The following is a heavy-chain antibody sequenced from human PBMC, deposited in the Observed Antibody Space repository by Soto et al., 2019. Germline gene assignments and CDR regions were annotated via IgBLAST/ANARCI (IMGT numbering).Heavy chain of an antibody. J-gene: IGHJ4*02. CDR3: ARALTYDSSGSPEWVDY. CDR2: ISAYNGNT. D-gene: IGHD3-22*01. V-gene: IGHV1-18*01. CDR1: GYTFTSYG. Sequence: QVQLVQSGAEVKKPGASVKVSCKASGYTFTSYGISWVRQAPGQGLERMGWISAYNGNTNYAQNLQGRVTMTTDTSTSTSYMDLRSLRSDDTDVYYCARALTYDSSGSPEWVDYWVQGALFTVSS.